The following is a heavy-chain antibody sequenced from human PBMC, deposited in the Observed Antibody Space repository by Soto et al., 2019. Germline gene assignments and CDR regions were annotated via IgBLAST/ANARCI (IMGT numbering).Heavy chain of an antibody. D-gene: IGHD5-12*01. Sequence: ASVKVSCKASGSTFTSYDISWVRQATGQGLEWMGWINANSGNTDYAQKFQGRVTMTSNTSMSTAYMELRSLRSEDTAVYYCARGVLNAEVATTQYYFDYWGQGTLVTVSS. CDR1: GSTFTSYD. CDR2: INANSGNT. J-gene: IGHJ4*02. CDR3: ARGVLNAEVATTQYYFDY. V-gene: IGHV1-8*01.